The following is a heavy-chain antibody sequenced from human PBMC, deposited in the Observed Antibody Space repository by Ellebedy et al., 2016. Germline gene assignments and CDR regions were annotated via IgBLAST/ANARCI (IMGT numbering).Heavy chain of an antibody. J-gene: IGHJ6*02. CDR3: ARTYDPAGHGSYYGMDV. D-gene: IGHD3-16*01. CDR2: IYYSGST. Sequence: SETLSLTCTVSGVSITSHYWSWIRQPPGKGLEFIGYIYYSGSTNYNPSLRSRVSMSVDKSKNQFSLKLSSVTAADTAVYHCARTYDPAGHGSYYGMDVWGQGTTVTVSS. V-gene: IGHV4-59*08. CDR1: GVSITSHY.